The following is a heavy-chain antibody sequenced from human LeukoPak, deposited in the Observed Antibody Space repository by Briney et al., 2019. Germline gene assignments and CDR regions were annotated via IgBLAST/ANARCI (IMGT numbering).Heavy chain of an antibody. CDR3: ARDSERRDGFSLYFFDY. J-gene: IGHJ4*02. V-gene: IGHV3-21*01. CDR2: ISSGSTYR. Sequence: GGSLRLSCTASGFTFNSYTMNWVRQAPGKGLEWASSISSGSTYRYYADSVKGRFTISRDNAENSLFLQMDSLRAEDTALYYCARDSERRDGFSLYFFDYWGRGTPVTVSS. D-gene: IGHD5-24*01. CDR1: GFTFNSYT.